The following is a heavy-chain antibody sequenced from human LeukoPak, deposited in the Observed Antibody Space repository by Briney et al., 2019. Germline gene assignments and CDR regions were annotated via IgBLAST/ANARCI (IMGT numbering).Heavy chain of an antibody. Sequence: SVKVSCKASGGTFSSNTISWVRQAPGRGLECMGGIIPIFGTANYAQKFQGRVTITADESTSTAYMELSSLRYEDTAVYYCARVWCSGGSCYSSRGAFDIWGQGTMVTVSS. CDR3: ARVWCSGGSCYSSRGAFDI. V-gene: IGHV1-69*13. CDR2: IIPIFGTA. J-gene: IGHJ3*02. D-gene: IGHD2-15*01. CDR1: GGTFSSNT.